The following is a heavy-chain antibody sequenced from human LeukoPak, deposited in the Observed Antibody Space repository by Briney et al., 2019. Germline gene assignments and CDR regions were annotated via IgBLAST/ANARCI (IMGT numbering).Heavy chain of an antibody. CDR3: TTESSNDSNY. D-gene: IGHD3-22*01. CDR1: GFTFSSYA. CDR2: IKSKTDGGTT. J-gene: IGHJ4*02. V-gene: IGHV3-15*01. Sequence: GGSLRLSCAASGFTFSSYAMSWVRQAPGKGLEWVGRIKSKTDGGTTDYAAPVKGRFTISRDDSKNTLYLQMNSLKTEDTAVYYCTTESSNDSNYWGQGTLVTVSS.